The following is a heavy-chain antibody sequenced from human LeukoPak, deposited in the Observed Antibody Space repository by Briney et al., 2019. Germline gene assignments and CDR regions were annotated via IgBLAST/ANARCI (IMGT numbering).Heavy chain of an antibody. CDR3: AKGGTYYDF. V-gene: IGHV3-33*06. Sequence: GGSLRLSCAASGFTFSSYGMHWVRQAPGKGLEWVAVIWYDGSNKYYADSVKGRFTISRDNSKSTLYLQMNSLRADDTAVYYCAKGGTYYDFWGQGTLVTVSS. J-gene: IGHJ4*02. CDR2: IWYDGSNK. CDR1: GFTFSSYG. D-gene: IGHD3-3*01.